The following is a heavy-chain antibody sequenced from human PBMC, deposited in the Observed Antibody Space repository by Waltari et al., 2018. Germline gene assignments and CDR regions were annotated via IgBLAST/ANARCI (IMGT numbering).Heavy chain of an antibody. Sequence: VQLVQSGAEVKKPGASVTVSCKASGTTFTNYEVTWVRQATGQGLEWVGRMNPDSGNTGYAQKFQDRVTMTRDTSTSTAYLELNSLRSEDTAVYYCARAAFYYGGTAYFYYYQYWGQGTLVTVSS. D-gene: IGHD3-10*01. CDR1: GTTFTNYE. CDR3: ARAAFYYGGTAYFYYYQY. J-gene: IGHJ4*02. V-gene: IGHV1-8*02. CDR2: MNPDSGNT.